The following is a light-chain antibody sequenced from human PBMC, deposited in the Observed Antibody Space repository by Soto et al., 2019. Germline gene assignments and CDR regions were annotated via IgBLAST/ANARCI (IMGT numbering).Light chain of an antibody. CDR2: SNN. CDR1: NPNIGGNV. J-gene: IGLJ3*02. Sequence: QSVLTQPPSMSATPGQRVTISCSGTNPNIGGNVVKWYQQLPRTAPKLLIYSNNQWPSGVPDRFSGSKSGTSASLAIRGLQVEDEADYYCASWDDSLSGWVFGGGTKVTVL. V-gene: IGLV1-44*01. CDR3: ASWDDSLSGWV.